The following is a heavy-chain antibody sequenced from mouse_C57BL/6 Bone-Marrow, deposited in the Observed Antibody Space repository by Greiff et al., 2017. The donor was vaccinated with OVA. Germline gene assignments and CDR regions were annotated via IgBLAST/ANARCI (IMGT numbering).Heavy chain of an antibody. CDR1: GYTFTDYN. Sequence: EVKVVESGPELVKPGASVKMSCKASGYTFTDYNMHWVKQSHGKSLEWIGYINPNNGGTSYNQKFKGKATLTVNKSSSTAYMELRSLTSEDSAVYYCARYDYGAMDYWGQGTSVTVSS. CDR3: ARYDYGAMDY. CDR2: INPNNGGT. J-gene: IGHJ4*01. V-gene: IGHV1-22*01.